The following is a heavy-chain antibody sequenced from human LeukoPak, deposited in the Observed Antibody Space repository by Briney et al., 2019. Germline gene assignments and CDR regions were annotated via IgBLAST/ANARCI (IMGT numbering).Heavy chain of an antibody. Sequence: GASVKISCKASGYTFTSYGISWVRQAPGQGLEGRGWMSAYNGNTNYAQKLQGRVTMTTDTYTSKAYMELRSLRSADTAVYYCARGAQHHAPFGYSGQGTLVTVSS. V-gene: IGHV1-18*01. J-gene: IGHJ4*02. CDR2: MSAYNGNT. CDR3: ARGAQHHAPFGY. CDR1: GYTFTSYG. D-gene: IGHD3-16*01.